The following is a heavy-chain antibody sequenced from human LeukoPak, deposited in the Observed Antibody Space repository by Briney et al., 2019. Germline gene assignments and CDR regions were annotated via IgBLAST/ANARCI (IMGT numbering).Heavy chain of an antibody. V-gene: IGHV1-46*01. CDR1: GYTFTSYY. CDR2: INPSGGST. J-gene: IGHJ4*02. Sequence: GASVKVSCKASGYTFTSYYIHWVRQAPGQGLEWMGIINPSGGSTSYAQKFQGRVTMTRDTSTSTVYMELSSLRSEDTAVYYCARDCGWWMFDYWGQGTLVAVSS. D-gene: IGHD6-19*01. CDR3: ARDCGWWMFDY.